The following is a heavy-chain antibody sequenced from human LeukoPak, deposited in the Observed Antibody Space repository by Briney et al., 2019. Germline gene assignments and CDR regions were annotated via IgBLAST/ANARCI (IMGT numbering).Heavy chain of an antibody. CDR3: ARGVGAFFDY. CDR1: GFSFSSSRYY. CDR2: IYYGGST. Sequence: PSETLSLTCTVSGFSFSSSRYYWGWLRQPPGQGLEWIVSIYYGGSTYYDPSLKRRIITTVDTSKNQFSLKLSAVAAAETAVYYCARGVGAFFDYWGQGTLVTVSS. D-gene: IGHD1-26*01. V-gene: IGHV4-39*07. J-gene: IGHJ4*02.